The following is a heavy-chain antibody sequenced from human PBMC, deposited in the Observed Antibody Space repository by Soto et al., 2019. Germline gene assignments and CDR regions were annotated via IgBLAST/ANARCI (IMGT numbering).Heavy chain of an antibody. CDR1: GDSMTYSY. CDR3: AREGFDHRPDY. V-gene: IGHV4-59*12. CDR2: MFASGSS. J-gene: IGHJ4*02. Sequence: SETLSLTCTVSGDSMTYSYWSWYRQPPGKGLELVGEMFASGSSNYNPSLNGRVTMSLGTSKNHFSLRLTSLTAADTAIYYCAREGFDHRPDYWGQGIPVTVSS.